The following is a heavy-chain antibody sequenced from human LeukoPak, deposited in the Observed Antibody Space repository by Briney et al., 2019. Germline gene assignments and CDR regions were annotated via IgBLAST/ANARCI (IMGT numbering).Heavy chain of an antibody. J-gene: IGHJ4*02. Sequence: SVKVSCKVSGYTLTELSMHWVRQAPGKGLEWMGGIIPIFGTANYAQKFQGRVTITADESTSTAYMELSSLRSEDTAVYYCARDHSSPSTQKYYFDYWGQGTLVTVSS. CDR1: GYTLTELS. D-gene: IGHD6-13*01. CDR3: ARDHSSPSTQKYYFDY. CDR2: IIPIFGTA. V-gene: IGHV1-69*13.